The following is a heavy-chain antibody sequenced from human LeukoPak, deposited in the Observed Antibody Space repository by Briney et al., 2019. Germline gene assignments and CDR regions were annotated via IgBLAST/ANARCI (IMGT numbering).Heavy chain of an antibody. Sequence: PGGSLRLSCAASGFTFSSYAMHWVRQAPGKGLEWVAVISYDGSNKYYADSVKGRFTISRDNSKNTLYLQMNSLRAEDTAVYYCAKSWLPQGVHDAFDIWGQGTMVTVSS. CDR1: GFTFSSYA. D-gene: IGHD3-10*01. CDR2: ISYDGSNK. J-gene: IGHJ3*02. CDR3: AKSWLPQGVHDAFDI. V-gene: IGHV3-30-3*02.